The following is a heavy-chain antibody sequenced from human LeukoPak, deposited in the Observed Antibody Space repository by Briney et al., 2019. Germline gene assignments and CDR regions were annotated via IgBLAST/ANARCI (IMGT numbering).Heavy chain of an antibody. CDR3: AKGSSSFYGGNPDGY. CDR2: ISAGGGTT. CDR1: GFPFSTCA. Sequence: GGSLRLSCAASGFPFSTCAMSWVRQTPGKGLEWVSAISAGGGTTFHADSVKGRFTISRDNSKNTLYLQMNSLRADDTAVYYCAKGSSSFYGGNPDGYWGQGTLVTVSS. D-gene: IGHD4-23*01. V-gene: IGHV3-23*01. J-gene: IGHJ4*02.